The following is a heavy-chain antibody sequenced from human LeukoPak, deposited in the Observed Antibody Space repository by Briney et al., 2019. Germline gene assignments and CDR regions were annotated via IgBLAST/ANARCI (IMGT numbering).Heavy chain of an antibody. CDR1: GGSFSGYY. Sequence: SETLSLTCVVNGGSFSGYYWSWIRQPPGKGLEWSGEIDQSGTTNYNPSLKSRVAISIDTSKKQFSLTLTSMTAADTAVYYCARVPHYYFGYGYFDTWGQGTRVTVSS. D-gene: IGHD3/OR15-3a*01. CDR2: IDQSGTT. V-gene: IGHV4-34*01. J-gene: IGHJ4*02. CDR3: ARVPHYYFGYGYFDT.